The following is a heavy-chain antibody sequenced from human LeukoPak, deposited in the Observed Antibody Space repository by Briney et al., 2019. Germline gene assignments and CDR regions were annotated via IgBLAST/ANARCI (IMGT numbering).Heavy chain of an antibody. CDR3: AVLRFLEWLSPIGGHYGMDV. CDR1: GFTFSDYY. CDR2: ISSSGSII. Sequence: GGSLRLSCAASGFTFSDYYMSWIRQAPGKGLEWVSYISSSGSIIYYADSVQGRFTISRDNAKKSLYLQMNSLRAEDTAVYYCAVLRFLEWLSPIGGHYGMDVWGQGTTVTVSS. J-gene: IGHJ6*02. V-gene: IGHV3-11*01. D-gene: IGHD3-3*01.